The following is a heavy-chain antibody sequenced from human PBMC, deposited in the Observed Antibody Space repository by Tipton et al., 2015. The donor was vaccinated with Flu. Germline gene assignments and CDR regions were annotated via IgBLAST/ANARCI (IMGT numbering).Heavy chain of an antibody. Sequence: LSLTCAASGFTFSSYAMHWVRQAPGKGLEWVAVISYDGSNKYYADSVKGRFTISRDNSKNTLYLQMNSLRAEDTAVYYCARDTIVVVVAATVGPPTHYYYYGMDVWGQGTTVTVSS. V-gene: IGHV3-30*01. J-gene: IGHJ6*02. CDR3: ARDTIVVVVAATVGPPTHYYYYGMDV. CDR1: GFTFSSYA. CDR2: ISYDGSNK. D-gene: IGHD2-15*01.